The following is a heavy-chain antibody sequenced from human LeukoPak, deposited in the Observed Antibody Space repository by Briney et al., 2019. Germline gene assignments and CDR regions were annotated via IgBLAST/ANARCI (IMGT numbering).Heavy chain of an antibody. V-gene: IGHV3-23*01. Sequence: XGSLRLSCAASGFTFSSYAMSWVRQAPGKGLEWVSAISGSGGSTYYADSVKGRFTISRDNSKNTLYLQMNSLRAEDTAVYYCAKGRLNYYDSSGYLDYWGQGTLVTVSS. D-gene: IGHD3-22*01. CDR3: AKGRLNYYDSSGYLDY. CDR1: GFTFSSYA. CDR2: ISGSGGST. J-gene: IGHJ4*02.